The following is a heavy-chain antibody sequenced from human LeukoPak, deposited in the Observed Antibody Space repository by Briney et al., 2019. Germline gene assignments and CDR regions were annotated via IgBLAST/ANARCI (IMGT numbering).Heavy chain of an antibody. D-gene: IGHD6-19*01. Sequence: GGSLRLSCAASGFTFSSYSMNWVRQAPGKGLEWVSSITSSSSYIYYADSVKGRFTISRDNAKNSLYLQMNSLRAEDTAVYYCARDDIAVATCFDYWGQGTLVTVSS. CDR3: ARDDIAVATCFDY. J-gene: IGHJ4*02. CDR2: ITSSSSYI. V-gene: IGHV3-21*01. CDR1: GFTFSSYS.